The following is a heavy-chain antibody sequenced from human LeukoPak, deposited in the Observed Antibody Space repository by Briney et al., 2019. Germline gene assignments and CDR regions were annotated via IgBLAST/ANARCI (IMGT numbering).Heavy chain of an antibody. D-gene: IGHD6-19*01. CDR1: GGSISSYY. Sequence: SETLSLTCTVSGGSISSYYWSWIRQPPGKGLEWIGYIYYSGSTNYNPSLKSRVTISVDTSKNQLSLKLSSVTAADTAVYYCARERGYSSGWYGSHYYYYYGMDVWGQGTTVTVSS. V-gene: IGHV4-59*12. CDR3: ARERGYSSGWYGSHYYYYYGMDV. J-gene: IGHJ6*02. CDR2: IYYSGST.